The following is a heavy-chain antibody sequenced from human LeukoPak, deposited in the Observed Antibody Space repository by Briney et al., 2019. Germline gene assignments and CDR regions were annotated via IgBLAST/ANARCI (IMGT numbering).Heavy chain of an antibody. CDR2: IYTSGST. CDR1: GGSISSYY. CDR3: AREVYLPDFWSEDAFDI. V-gene: IGHV4-4*07. J-gene: IGHJ3*02. D-gene: IGHD3-3*01. Sequence: SETLSLTCTVSGGSISSYYWSWIRQPAGKGLEWIGRIYTSGSTNYNPSLKSRVTMSVDTSKNQFSLKLSSVTAADTAVYYCAREVYLPDFWSEDAFDIWGQGTMVTVSS.